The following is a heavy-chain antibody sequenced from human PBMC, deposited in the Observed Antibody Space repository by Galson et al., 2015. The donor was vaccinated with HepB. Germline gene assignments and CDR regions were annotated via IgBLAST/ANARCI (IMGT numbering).Heavy chain of an antibody. V-gene: IGHV4-39*01. J-gene: IGHJ5*02. Sequence: LSLTCTVSGGPISSSGYYWAWVRQPPGKGQEWIGSIYYSGSTYYNRSLKGRVTISMDTSKNQFSLNLNFVTAADTAVYYCARHPQPPSFDPWGQGTLVTVSS. CDR2: IYYSGST. CDR3: ARHPQPPSFDP. CDR1: GGPISSSGYY. D-gene: IGHD1-14*01.